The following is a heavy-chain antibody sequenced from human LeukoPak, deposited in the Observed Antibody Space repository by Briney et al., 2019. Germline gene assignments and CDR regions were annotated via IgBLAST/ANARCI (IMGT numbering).Heavy chain of an antibody. CDR2: ISGSGGST. J-gene: IGHJ3*02. D-gene: IGHD3-22*01. CDR1: GFTFSSYA. Sequence: PGGSLRLSCAASGFTFSSYAMSWVRQAPGKGLEWVSAISGSGGSTYYADSVKGRFTISRDNSKNTLYPQMNSLRAEDTAVYYCAKDATRLNYYDSSGYYPDAFDIWGQGTMVTVSS. V-gene: IGHV3-23*01. CDR3: AKDATRLNYYDSSGYYPDAFDI.